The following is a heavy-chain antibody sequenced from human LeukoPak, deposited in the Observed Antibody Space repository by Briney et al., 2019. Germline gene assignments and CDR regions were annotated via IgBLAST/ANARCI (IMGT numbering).Heavy chain of an antibody. CDR1: WGSFNCYF. CDR3: ARSKGWLVPSHFDY. Sequence: PSETLSPTRAVYWGSFNCYFLSLIPQPPGKGLEWVGEINHSGSTNYNPSLKSRVTISVDTSKNQFSLKLSSVTAADTAVYYCARSKGWLVPSHFDYWGQGTLVTVSS. D-gene: IGHD6-19*01. V-gene: IGHV4-34*01. J-gene: IGHJ4*02. CDR2: INHSGST.